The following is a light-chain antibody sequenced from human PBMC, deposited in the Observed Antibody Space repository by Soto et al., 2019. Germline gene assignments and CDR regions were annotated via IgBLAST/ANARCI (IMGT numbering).Light chain of an antibody. Sequence: DIQMTQSPSSVSASVGDRVTITCRASQAISTWLAWYQQNPGKAPKLLIYSASNLQSGVPSRFSGSGSGTDFTLTISSLQPEDFVTYYCQQANSFSRTFGQGTKVEIK. V-gene: IGKV1D-12*01. J-gene: IGKJ1*01. CDR2: SAS. CDR1: QAISTW. CDR3: QQANSFSRT.